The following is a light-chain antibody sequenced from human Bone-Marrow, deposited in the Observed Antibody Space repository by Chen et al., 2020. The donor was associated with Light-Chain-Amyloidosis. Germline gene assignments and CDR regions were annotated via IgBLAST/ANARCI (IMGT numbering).Light chain of an antibody. Sequence: DIVMTQSPATLSVSPGERATLFCRASQSVSGNFAWYQQRPGQAPRLLIHSASTRATGVPARFSGSGFGTDFTLIISSLQSDDFASYYCQQYENWPRTFGQGTTV. CDR2: SAS. V-gene: IGKV3-15*01. CDR3: QQYENWPRT. CDR1: QSVSGN. J-gene: IGKJ1*01.